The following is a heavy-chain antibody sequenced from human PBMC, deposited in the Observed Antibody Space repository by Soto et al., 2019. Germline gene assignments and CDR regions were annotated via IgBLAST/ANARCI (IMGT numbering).Heavy chain of an antibody. V-gene: IGHV5-51*01. Sequence: GESLKISCKGSGYSFTTYWIGWVRQMPGKGLEWMGIIYPRDSDTRYSPSFQGQVTISADKSISTAYLQWSSLKASDTAIYYCARFSMTTVTPFDWGQGTLVTVSS. D-gene: IGHD4-17*01. CDR1: GYSFTTYW. CDR3: ARFSMTTVTPFD. CDR2: IYPRDSDT. J-gene: IGHJ4*02.